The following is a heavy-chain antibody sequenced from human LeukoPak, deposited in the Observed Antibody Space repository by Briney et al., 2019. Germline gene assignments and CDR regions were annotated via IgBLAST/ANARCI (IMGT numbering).Heavy chain of an antibody. CDR1: GFTFSSYS. D-gene: IGHD2-2*01. CDR3: ARGLSDIVVVPAATGDYMDV. CDR2: TSSSSSTI. V-gene: IGHV3-48*04. Sequence: GGSLRLSCAASGFTFSSYSMNWVRQAPGKGLEWVSYTSSSSSTIYYADSVKGRFTISRDNAKNSLYLQMNSLRAEDTAVYYCARGLSDIVVVPAATGDYMDVWGKGTTVTVSS. J-gene: IGHJ6*03.